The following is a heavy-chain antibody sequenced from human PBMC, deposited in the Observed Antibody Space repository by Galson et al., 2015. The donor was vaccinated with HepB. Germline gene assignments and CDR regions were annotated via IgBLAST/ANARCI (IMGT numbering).Heavy chain of an antibody. Sequence: SLRLSCAASGFTFNNAWMTWVRQAPGKGLEWVGRIKSKTDGGTTDYVAPVKGRFTISRDDSQNTLYLQMNSLKTEDTAVYYCTTDPRIAAAGTRYFDLWGRGTLVTVSS. J-gene: IGHJ2*01. CDR3: TTDPRIAAAGTRYFDL. V-gene: IGHV3-15*01. CDR1: GFTFNNAW. D-gene: IGHD6-13*01. CDR2: IKSKTDGGTT.